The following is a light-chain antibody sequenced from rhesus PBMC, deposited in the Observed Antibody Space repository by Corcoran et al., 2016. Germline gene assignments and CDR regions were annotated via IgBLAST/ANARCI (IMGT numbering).Light chain of an antibody. J-gene: IGKJ3*01. V-gene: IGKV1-74*01. CDR3: QHNYGTPFT. CDR2: KAS. CDR1: ENVNNY. Sequence: DIQMTQSPSSLSASVGERVTITCRTSENVNNYLNWYQQKPGKAPKLLIYKASTLQSGVPSRFSGSASGTYYTFTSRSLQSEDVATYYCQHNYGTPFTFGPGTKLDIK.